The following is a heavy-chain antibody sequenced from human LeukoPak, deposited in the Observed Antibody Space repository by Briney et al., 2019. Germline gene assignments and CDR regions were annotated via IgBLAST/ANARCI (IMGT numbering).Heavy chain of an antibody. CDR2: ISSSSSTI. CDR3: ARGRQGSGHTGDS. CDR1: GFTFSTYN. J-gene: IGHJ4*02. D-gene: IGHD6-25*01. V-gene: IGHV3-48*04. Sequence: GGSLRLSCAASGFTFSTYNMHWVRQAPGKGLEWVSYISSSSSTIYYADSVKGRFTISRDNAKNSLYLQMDSLRAEDTAVYYCARGRQGSGHTGDSWGQGTLVTVSS.